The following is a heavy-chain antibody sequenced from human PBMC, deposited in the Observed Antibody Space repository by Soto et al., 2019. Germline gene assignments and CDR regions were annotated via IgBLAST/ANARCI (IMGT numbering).Heavy chain of an antibody. J-gene: IGHJ6*02. V-gene: IGHV3-73*01. CDR2: IRSKANSYAT. CDR3: TIGTGYSSSWYSPSYYYYYGMDV. Sequence: PGGSLRLCCAASGFTFSGSAMDWVRQASGKGLEWVGRIRSKANSYATAYAASVKGRFTISRDDSKNTAYLQMNSLKTEDTAVYYCTIGTGYSSSWYSPSYYYYYGMDVWGQGTTVTVSS. D-gene: IGHD6-13*01. CDR1: GFTFSGSA.